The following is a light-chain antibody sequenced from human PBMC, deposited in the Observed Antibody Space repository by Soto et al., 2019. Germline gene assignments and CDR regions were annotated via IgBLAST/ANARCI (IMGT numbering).Light chain of an antibody. Sequence: SVLTEPPSVSGAPGQRVTISCTGSSSNIGAGYDVHWYQQLPGTAPKLLIYGISNRPSGVPDRFSGSKSGTSASLAITGLQAEDEADYYCQSYDSRLSGSGVFGTGTKLTVL. CDR1: SSNIGAGYD. CDR2: GIS. J-gene: IGLJ1*01. V-gene: IGLV1-40*01. CDR3: QSYDSRLSGSGV.